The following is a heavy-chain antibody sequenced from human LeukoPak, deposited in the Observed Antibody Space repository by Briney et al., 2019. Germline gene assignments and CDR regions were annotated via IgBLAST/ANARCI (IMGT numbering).Heavy chain of an antibody. CDR1: GFTVSSNY. D-gene: IGHD2-15*01. CDR3: ARGPKFGVVVAQYFDY. V-gene: IGHV3-53*01. Sequence: GGSLRLSCAASGFTVSSNYMSWVRQAPGKGLEWVSVIYSGGSTYYADSVKGRFTISRDNSKNTLYLQMNSLRAEDTAVFYCARGPKFGVVVAQYFDYWGQGTLVTVSS. J-gene: IGHJ4*02. CDR2: IYSGGST.